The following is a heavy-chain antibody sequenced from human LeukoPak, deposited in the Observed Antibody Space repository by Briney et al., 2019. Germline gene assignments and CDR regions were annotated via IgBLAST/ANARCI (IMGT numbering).Heavy chain of an antibody. V-gene: IGHV3-23*01. Sequence: SGGSLRLSCAASGFTFSSYAMSWVRQAPGKGLEWVSVISGIGDSTFFADSVKGRVTISRDNSKNTLDLQMNSLRAEDTAVYYCAKGASSSSAPLSGSHLFDYWGQGTLVTVSS. CDR1: GFTFSSYA. J-gene: IGHJ4*02. CDR2: ISGIGDST. CDR3: AKGASSSSAPLSGSHLFDY. D-gene: IGHD1-26*01.